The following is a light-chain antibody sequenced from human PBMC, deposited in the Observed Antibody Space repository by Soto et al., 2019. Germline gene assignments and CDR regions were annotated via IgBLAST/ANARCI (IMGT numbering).Light chain of an antibody. CDR2: AAS. CDR3: QQHTDLPMT. V-gene: IGKV3-20*01. CDR1: QSVSNNY. J-gene: IGKJ5*01. Sequence: EIVLTQSPGTLSLSPGERATLSCRASQSVSNNYIAWYQQKPGQAPRLLIHAASSRATGIPDRFSGSASGTDFTLTISRLEPEDFAVYFCQQHTDLPMTFGQGTRLEIK.